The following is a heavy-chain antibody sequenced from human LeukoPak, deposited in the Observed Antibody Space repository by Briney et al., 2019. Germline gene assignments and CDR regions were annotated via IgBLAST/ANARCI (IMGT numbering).Heavy chain of an antibody. CDR3: ARGTYYDSSGYSGVRLFDY. Sequence: ASVKVSCKASGYTFTGYYMHWVRQAPGQGLEWMGWINPNTGRTNYAQNFQGRVTMTSDTSISTAYMELNSLRSDDTAVYYCARGTYYDSSGYSGVRLFDYWGQGTLLTVSS. D-gene: IGHD3-22*01. J-gene: IGHJ4*02. V-gene: IGHV1-2*02. CDR1: GYTFTGYY. CDR2: INPNTGRT.